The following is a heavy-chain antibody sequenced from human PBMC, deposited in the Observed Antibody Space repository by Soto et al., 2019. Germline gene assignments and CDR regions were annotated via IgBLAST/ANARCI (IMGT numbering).Heavy chain of an antibody. V-gene: IGHV3-48*01. J-gene: IGHJ6*03. CDR3: ARDYDFWSGRPQYYYYMDV. Sequence: GGSLRLSCAASGFTFSSYSMNWVRQAPGKGLEWVSYISSSSSTIYYADSVKGRFTISRDNAKNSLYLQMNSLRAEDTAVYYCARDYDFWSGRPQYYYYMDVWGKGTTVTVSS. CDR2: ISSSSSTI. D-gene: IGHD3-3*01. CDR1: GFTFSSYS.